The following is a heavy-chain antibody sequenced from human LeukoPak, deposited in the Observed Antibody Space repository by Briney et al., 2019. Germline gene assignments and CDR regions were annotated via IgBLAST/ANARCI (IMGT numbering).Heavy chain of an antibody. CDR2: TSGSGANT. Sequence: GGSLRLSCAASGFTFSNYAMSWVRQAPGKGLEWVSGTSGSGANTYYADSVKGRFTISRDNSKNTLYLQMNSLRAEDTAVYYCAKDMSDIVGNDWGTFDIWGPGTMVTVSS. J-gene: IGHJ3*02. CDR1: GFTFSNYA. CDR3: AKDMSDIVGNDWGTFDI. V-gene: IGHV3-23*01. D-gene: IGHD2-15*01.